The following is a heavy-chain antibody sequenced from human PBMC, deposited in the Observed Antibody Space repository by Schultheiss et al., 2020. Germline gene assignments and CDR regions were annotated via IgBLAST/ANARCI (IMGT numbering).Heavy chain of an antibody. Sequence: SETLSLTCAVSGYSISSGYYWGWIRQPPGKGLEWIGSIYYSGSTYYNPSLKSRVTISVDKSKNQFSLKLSSVTAADTAVYYCARAVAGTRRALLIDYWGQGTLVTVSS. CDR3: ARAVAGTRRALLIDY. V-gene: IGHV4-38-2*01. CDR1: GYSISSGYY. CDR2: IYYSGST. J-gene: IGHJ4*02. D-gene: IGHD6-19*01.